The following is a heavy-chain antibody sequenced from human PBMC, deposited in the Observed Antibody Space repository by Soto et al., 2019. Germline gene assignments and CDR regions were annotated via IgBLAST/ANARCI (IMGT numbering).Heavy chain of an antibody. Sequence: PGGSLRLSCAASGFTFSNYGMHWVRQAPGKGLEWVAVISYDGSNKYYADSVKGRFTISRDNSKNTLYLQMNSLRAEDTAVYYCARIISSKMADAFDIWGQGTMVTVSS. D-gene: IGHD3-10*01. CDR1: GFTFSNYG. CDR3: ARIISSKMADAFDI. J-gene: IGHJ3*02. V-gene: IGHV3-30*03. CDR2: ISYDGSNK.